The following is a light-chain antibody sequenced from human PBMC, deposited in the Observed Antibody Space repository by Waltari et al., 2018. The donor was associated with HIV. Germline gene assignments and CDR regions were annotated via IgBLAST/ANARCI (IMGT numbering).Light chain of an antibody. CDR3: QQYNELPQT. CDR2: GAT. V-gene: IGKV3-15*01. J-gene: IGKJ1*01. CDR1: QSVGGN. Sequence: EIVMTQYPDTLSVSPGDRATLSCRASQSVGGNLAWYQVRPGQTPSLLIYGATSRTTGFPARFSGRGSGTEFTLTISGLQSEDFAIYYCQQYNELPQTFGQGTRV.